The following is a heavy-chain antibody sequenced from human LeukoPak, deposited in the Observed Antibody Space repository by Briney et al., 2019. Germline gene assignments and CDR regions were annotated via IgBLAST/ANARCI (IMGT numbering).Heavy chain of an antibody. V-gene: IGHV3-48*03. J-gene: IGHJ6*02. D-gene: IGHD3-16*02. CDR1: GFTFSSYE. CDR3: ARVERLRLGELSAPWAMDV. CDR2: GSQSGATT. Sequence: PGGSLRLSCAASGFTFSSYEIQWVRQAPGKGLEWISYGSQSGATTYSADSVKGRFIISRDNAKNSLYMQMNSLRAEDTAVYYCARVERLRLGELSAPWAMDVWGQGTTVTVSS.